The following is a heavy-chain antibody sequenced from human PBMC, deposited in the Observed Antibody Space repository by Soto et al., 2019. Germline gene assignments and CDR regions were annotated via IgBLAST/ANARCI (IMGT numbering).Heavy chain of an antibody. V-gene: IGHV4-34*01. Sequence: SSESLSLACAGYGWSFSGYYWSWIRQPPGKGLEWIGEINHSGSTNYNPSLKSRVTISVDTSKNQFSLKLSSVTAADTAVYYCARDANFHYYGMDVWGQGPTVTVSS. J-gene: IGHJ6*02. CDR1: GWSFSGYY. CDR3: ARDANFHYYGMDV. D-gene: IGHD2-8*01. CDR2: INHSGST.